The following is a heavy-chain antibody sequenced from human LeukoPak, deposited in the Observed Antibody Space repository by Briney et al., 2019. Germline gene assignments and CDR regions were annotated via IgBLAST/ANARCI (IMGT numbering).Heavy chain of an antibody. D-gene: IGHD6-19*01. Sequence: GGSPRLSCAASGFTFSSYAMSWVRQAPGKGLEWVSAISGSGGSTYYADSVKGRFTISRDNSKNTLYLQMNSLRAEDTAVYYCASYSSGWLRNFDYWGQGTLVTVSS. J-gene: IGHJ4*02. CDR3: ASYSSGWLRNFDY. CDR1: GFTFSSYA. CDR2: ISGSGGST. V-gene: IGHV3-23*01.